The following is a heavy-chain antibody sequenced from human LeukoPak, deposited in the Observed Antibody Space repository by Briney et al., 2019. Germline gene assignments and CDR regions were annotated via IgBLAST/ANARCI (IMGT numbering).Heavy chain of an antibody. V-gene: IGHV4-39*01. J-gene: IGHJ3*02. D-gene: IGHD6-19*01. CDR3: GSPRGGIAVAGTWGTFDI. CDR2: IYYSGST. Sequence: PSETLSLTFTVSGGSISSSSYYWGWIRQPPGKGLEWIGSIYYSGSTYYNPSLKSRVTISVDTSKNQFSLKLSSVTAADTAVYYCGSPRGGIAVAGTWGTFDIWGQGTMVTVSS. CDR1: GGSISSSSYY.